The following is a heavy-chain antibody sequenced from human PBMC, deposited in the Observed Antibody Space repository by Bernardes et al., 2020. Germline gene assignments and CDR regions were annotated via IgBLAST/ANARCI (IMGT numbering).Heavy chain of an antibody. V-gene: IGHV4-34*01. J-gene: IGHJ4*02. D-gene: IGHD1-26*01. Sequence: SETLYLTCAVYGGSFSGYYWSWIRQPPGKGLEWIGEINHSGSTNYNPSLKSRVTISVDTSKNQFSLKLSSVTAADTAVYYCARGRWELPNYFDYWGQGTLVTVSS. CDR1: GGSFSGYY. CDR3: ARGRWELPNYFDY. CDR2: INHSGST.